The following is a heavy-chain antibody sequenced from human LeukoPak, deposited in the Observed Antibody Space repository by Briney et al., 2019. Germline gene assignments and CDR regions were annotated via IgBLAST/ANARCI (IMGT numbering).Heavy chain of an antibody. CDR3: AREGVAGTPWWYFDL. V-gene: IGHV4-59*02. CDR1: GFTVSDNY. D-gene: IGHD6-19*01. CDR2: IYYTGSA. Sequence: GSLRLSCAASGFTVSDNYMSWIRQPPGKGLEWIGYIYYTGSANYNPSLRSRVTISVDPSQNQFFLKLNSVTAADTAVYYCAREGVAGTPWWYFDLWGRGTLVTVSS. J-gene: IGHJ2*01.